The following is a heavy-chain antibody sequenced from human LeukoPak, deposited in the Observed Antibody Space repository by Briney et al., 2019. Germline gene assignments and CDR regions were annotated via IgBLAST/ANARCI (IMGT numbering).Heavy chain of an antibody. V-gene: IGHV1-2*02. Sequence: ASVKVSCKASGYILTDYYMHWVRQAPGQGLECMGWINPNSGDTNYAQKFQGRVTMTRDTSISTAYMELRSLRSDDTAVYYCARGPIIDIVVIPAAADYYHMDVWGKGTTVTVSS. CDR1: GYILTDYY. CDR2: INPNSGDT. D-gene: IGHD2-2*01. J-gene: IGHJ6*03. CDR3: ARGPIIDIVVIPAAADYYHMDV.